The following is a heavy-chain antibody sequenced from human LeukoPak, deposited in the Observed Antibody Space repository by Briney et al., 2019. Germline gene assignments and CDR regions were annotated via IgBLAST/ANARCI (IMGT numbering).Heavy chain of an antibody. D-gene: IGHD1-14*01. CDR1: GLTFSNYA. J-gene: IGHJ4*02. V-gene: IGHV3-23*01. Sequence: GGSLRLSCAASGLTFSNYAMNWVRQAPGKGLEWVSGITDSGGSTYYADSVKGRFTISRDNSKNTLYLEMNSLSPDDTAVYYCARGVEPLAANTLAYWGQGTLVTVSS. CDR3: ARGVEPLAANTLAY. CDR2: ITDSGGST.